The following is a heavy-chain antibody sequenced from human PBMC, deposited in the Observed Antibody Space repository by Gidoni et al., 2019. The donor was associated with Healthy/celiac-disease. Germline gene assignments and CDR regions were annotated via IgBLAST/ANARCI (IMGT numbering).Heavy chain of an antibody. D-gene: IGHD3-3*01. Sequence: QVQLQQWGAGLLKPSETLSLTCAVYGGSFSGYYWSWIRQPPGKGLAWIGEINHSGSTNYNPSLKSRVTISVDTSKNQFSLKLSSVTAADTAVYYCARKAVNYDFWSGTGPFDYWGQGTLVTVSS. CDR2: INHSGST. V-gene: IGHV4-34*01. CDR1: GGSFSGYY. CDR3: ARKAVNYDFWSGTGPFDY. J-gene: IGHJ4*02.